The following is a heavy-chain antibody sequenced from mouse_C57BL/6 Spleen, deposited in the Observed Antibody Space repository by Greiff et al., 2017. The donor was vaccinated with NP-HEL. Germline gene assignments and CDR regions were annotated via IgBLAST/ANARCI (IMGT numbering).Heavy chain of an antibody. CDR2: ISSGGDYI. CDR3: TRDTSLSYYYAMDY. D-gene: IGHD6-1*01. J-gene: IGHJ4*01. Sequence: EVQGVESGEGLVKPGGSLKLSCAASGFTFSSYAMSWVRQTPEKRLEWVAYISSGGDYIYYADTVKGRFTISRDNARNTLYLQMSSLKSEDTAMYYCTRDTSLSYYYAMDYWGQGTSVTVSS. V-gene: IGHV5-9-1*02. CDR1: GFTFSSYA.